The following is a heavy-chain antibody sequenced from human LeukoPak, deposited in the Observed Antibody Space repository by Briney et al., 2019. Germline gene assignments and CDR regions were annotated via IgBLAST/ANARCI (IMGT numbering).Heavy chain of an antibody. V-gene: IGHV4-39*05. CDR1: GGSIRSSSYY. CDR3: ASDSSGYYWFDY. J-gene: IGHJ4*02. CDR2: IHYGGTT. Sequence: SETPSLTCTVSGGSIRSSSYYWGWIRQSPGKGLEWIGSIHYGGTTYYNPSLKSRVTISVDTFEKQFSLKLSSVTAADTAVYYCASDSSGYYWFDYWGQGTLVTVSS. D-gene: IGHD3-22*01.